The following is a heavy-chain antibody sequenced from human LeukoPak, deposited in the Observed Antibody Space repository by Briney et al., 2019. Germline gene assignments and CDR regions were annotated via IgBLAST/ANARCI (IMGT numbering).Heavy chain of an antibody. CDR3: ARDLSGYSGYDLADYYYYGMDV. CDR2: ISSSGSTI. J-gene: IGHJ6*02. Sequence: GGSLRLSCAASGFTFSSYAMSWVRQAPGKGLEWVSYISSSGSTIYYADSVKGRFTISRDNAKNSLYLQMNSLRAEDTAVYYCARDLSGYSGYDLADYYYYGMDVWGQGTTVTVSS. CDR1: GFTFSSYA. V-gene: IGHV3-48*04. D-gene: IGHD5-12*01.